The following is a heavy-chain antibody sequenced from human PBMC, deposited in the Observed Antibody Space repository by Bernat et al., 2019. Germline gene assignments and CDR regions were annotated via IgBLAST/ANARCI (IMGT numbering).Heavy chain of an antibody. J-gene: IGHJ4*02. D-gene: IGHD1-1*01. CDR3: TGEEGWDDASRLDY. CDR1: GFTFGDYA. Sequence: EVQLVESGGGLVQPWRSLRLSCTASGFTFGDYAMSWVRQAPGKGLEWVGFIRSKAYGETTEYAATVKGRFTMSRDESKSSACLQMNRLETEDTAVYYCTGEEGWDDASRLDYWEQGTLVTVSS. V-gene: IGHV3-49*04. CDR2: IRSKAYGETT.